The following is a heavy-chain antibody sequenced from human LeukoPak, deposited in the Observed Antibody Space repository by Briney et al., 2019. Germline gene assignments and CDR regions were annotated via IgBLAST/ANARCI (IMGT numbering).Heavy chain of an antibody. CDR3: ARQPPGYYYGMDV. CDR1: GYTFTSYY. Sequence: ASVKVSCKASGYTFTSYYMHWVRQAPGQGLEWMGIINPSGGSTSYAQKFQGRVTMTRDTSTSTVYMELSSLRSEDTAVCYCARQPPGYYYGMDVWGQGTTVTVSS. D-gene: IGHD1-14*01. CDR2: INPSGGST. V-gene: IGHV1-46*01. J-gene: IGHJ6*02.